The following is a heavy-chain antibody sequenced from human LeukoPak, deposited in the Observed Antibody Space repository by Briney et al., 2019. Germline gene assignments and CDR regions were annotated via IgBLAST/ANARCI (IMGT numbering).Heavy chain of an antibody. D-gene: IGHD4-17*01. CDR3: ARLRGYGDYESQVALDY. Sequence: ASVTVSFTASGYTFTSYAMSWVRQAPGQGLEWMGWINTNTGNPTYAQGFTGRFVFSLDTSVSTAYLQISSLKAEDTAVYYCARLRGYGDYESQVALDYWGQGTLVTVSS. V-gene: IGHV7-4-1*02. J-gene: IGHJ4*02. CDR1: GYTFTSYA. CDR2: INTNTGNP.